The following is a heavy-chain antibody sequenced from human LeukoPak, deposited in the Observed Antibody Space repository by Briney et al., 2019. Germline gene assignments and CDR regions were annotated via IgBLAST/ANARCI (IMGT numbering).Heavy chain of an antibody. CDR1: GGSISSYY. J-gene: IGHJ4*02. V-gene: IGHV4-34*01. CDR3: ARGQPDISLDY. D-gene: IGHD3-9*01. CDR2: INHSGST. Sequence: PSETLSLTCTVSGGSISSYYWSWIRQPPGKGLEWIGEINHSGSTNYSPSLKSRVTISVDTSKNQFSPKLSSVTAADTAVYYCARGQPDISLDYWGQGTLVTVSS.